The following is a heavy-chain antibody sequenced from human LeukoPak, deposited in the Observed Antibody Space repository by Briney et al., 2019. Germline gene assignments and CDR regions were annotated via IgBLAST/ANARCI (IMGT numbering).Heavy chain of an antibody. CDR2: IRYDGSNK. J-gene: IGHJ5*02. CDR1: GFTFSSYG. V-gene: IGHV3-30*02. D-gene: IGHD5-18*01. CDR3: AKGGGYSYALNWFDP. Sequence: GGSLRLSCAASGFTFSSYGMHWVRQAPGKGLEWVAFIRYDGSNKYYADSVKGRFTISRDNSKNTLYLQMNSLRAEDTAVYYCAKGGGYSYALNWFDPWGQGTLVTVSS.